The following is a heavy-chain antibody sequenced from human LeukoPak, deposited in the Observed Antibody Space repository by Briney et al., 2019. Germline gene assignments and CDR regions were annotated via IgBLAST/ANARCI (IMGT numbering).Heavy chain of an antibody. CDR2: MNPNSGNT. V-gene: IGHV1-8*01. J-gene: IGHJ6*02. Sequence: ASVKVSCKASGYTFTSYDINWVRQATGQGLEWMGWMNPNSGNTGYAQKFQGRVTMTRNTSINTAYMELSSLRSEDTAVYYCARERSGSYPPSDYYYYGMDVWGQGTTVTVSS. D-gene: IGHD1-26*01. CDR3: ARERSGSYPPSDYYYYGMDV. CDR1: GYTFTSYD.